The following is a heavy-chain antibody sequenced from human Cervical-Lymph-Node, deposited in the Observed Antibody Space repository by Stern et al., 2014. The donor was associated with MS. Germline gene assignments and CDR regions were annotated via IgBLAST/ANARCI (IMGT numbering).Heavy chain of an antibody. Sequence: QVQLVQSGAEVRKPGASMKVSCKASGYTFTSFDIHWVRPATGQGLEWMGWMNPNSGNTVYAQKCQGRVTMTRNTSISTAYMELSSLRSEDTAVYYCARGGITGTTSFDYWGQGTLVTVSS. V-gene: IGHV1-8*01. D-gene: IGHD1-7*01. CDR1: GYTFTSFD. CDR2: MNPNSGNT. J-gene: IGHJ4*02. CDR3: ARGGITGTTSFDY.